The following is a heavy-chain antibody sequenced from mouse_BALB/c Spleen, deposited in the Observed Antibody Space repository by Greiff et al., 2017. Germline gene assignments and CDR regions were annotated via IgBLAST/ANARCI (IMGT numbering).Heavy chain of an antibody. CDR1: GFTFSSYA. Sequence: EVQLVESGGGLVKPGGSLKLSCAASGFTFSSYAMSWVRQSPEKRLEWVAEISSGGSYTYYPDTVTGRFTISRDNAKNTLYLEMSSLRSEDTAMYYCARGRSPGDMDYWGQGTSVTVSS. CDR2: ISSGGSYT. CDR3: ARGRSPGDMDY. V-gene: IGHV5-9-4*01. D-gene: IGHD2-13*01. J-gene: IGHJ4*01.